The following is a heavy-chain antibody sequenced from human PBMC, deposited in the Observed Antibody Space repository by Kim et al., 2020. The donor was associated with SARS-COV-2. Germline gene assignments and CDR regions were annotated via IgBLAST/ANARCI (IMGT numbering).Heavy chain of an antibody. Sequence: SETLSLTCTVSGGSISSSSYYWGWIRQPPGKGLEWIGSIYYSGSTYYNPSLKSRVTISVDTSKNQFSLKLSSVTAADTAVYYCASEVVVVPAAMKLYYYYGMDVWGQGTTVTVSS. J-gene: IGHJ6*02. CDR1: GGSISSSSYY. CDR2: IYYSGST. D-gene: IGHD2-2*01. CDR3: ASEVVVVPAAMKLYYYYGMDV. V-gene: IGHV4-39*01.